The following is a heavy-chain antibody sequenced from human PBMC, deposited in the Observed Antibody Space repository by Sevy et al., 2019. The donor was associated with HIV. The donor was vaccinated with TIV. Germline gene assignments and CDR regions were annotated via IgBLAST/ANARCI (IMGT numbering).Heavy chain of an antibody. D-gene: IGHD1-26*01. CDR2: IYYSGST. CDR3: ARGGVLNIIHAFDI. Sequence: SETLSLTCTVSGDSISSYYWSWIRQPPGKGLEWIGYIYYSGSTNYNPSLKSRVTISVDTSKNQFSLKLSSVTAADTAVYYCARGGVLNIIHAFDIWGQGTMVTVSS. CDR1: GDSISSYY. J-gene: IGHJ3*02. V-gene: IGHV4-59*13.